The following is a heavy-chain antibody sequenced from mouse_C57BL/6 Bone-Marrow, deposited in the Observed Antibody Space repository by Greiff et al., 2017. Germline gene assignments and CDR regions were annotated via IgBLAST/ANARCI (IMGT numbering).Heavy chain of an antibody. Sequence: VHLVESGPGLVAPSQSLSITCTVSGFSLTSYAISWVRQPPGKGLEWLGVIWTGGGTNYNSALKSRLSISKDNSKSQVFLKMNSLQTDDTARYYCARNYYGSFLNFDYWGQGTTLTVSS. D-gene: IGHD1-1*01. CDR2: IWTGGGT. J-gene: IGHJ2*01. V-gene: IGHV2-9-1*01. CDR1: GFSLTSYA. CDR3: ARNYYGSFLNFDY.